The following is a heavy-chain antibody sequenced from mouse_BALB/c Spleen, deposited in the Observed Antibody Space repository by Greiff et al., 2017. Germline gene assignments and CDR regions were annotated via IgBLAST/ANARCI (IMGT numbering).Heavy chain of an antibody. CDR2: IRSKSNNYAT. CDR1: GFTFNTYA. CDR3: VRLGGNYGAY. D-gene: IGHD2-1*01. J-gene: IGHJ3*01. Sequence: EVQLVESGGGLVQPKGSLKLSCAASGFTFNTYAMNWVRQAPGKGLEWVARIRSKSNNYATYYADSVKDRFTISRDDSQSMLYLQMNNLKTEDTAMYYCVRLGGNYGAYWGQGTLVTVSA. V-gene: IGHV10-1*02.